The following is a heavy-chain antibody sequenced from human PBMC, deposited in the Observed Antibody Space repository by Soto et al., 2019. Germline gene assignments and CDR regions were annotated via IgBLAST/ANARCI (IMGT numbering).Heavy chain of an antibody. J-gene: IGHJ4*02. CDR1: GFIFSNYG. Sequence: EVQLVESGGGLVQPGGSLRLSCAASGFIFSNYGMHFVRQAPGTGLEWISYVGASATSRYYADSVKGRFTISRDNAKNSLYLQMTSLRDDDTAVYYCAGALLLGGSSGWGFNYWGQGSLVTVSS. CDR2: VGASATSR. D-gene: IGHD3-22*01. V-gene: IGHV3-48*02. CDR3: AGALLLGGSSGWGFNY.